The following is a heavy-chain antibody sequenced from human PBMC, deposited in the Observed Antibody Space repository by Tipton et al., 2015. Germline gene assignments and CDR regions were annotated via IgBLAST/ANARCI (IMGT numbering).Heavy chain of an antibody. CDR3: ARHYCSGDTCYHFDY. D-gene: IGHD2-15*01. CDR2: ISHSGNT. J-gene: IGHJ4*02. V-gene: IGHV4-38-2*01. CDR1: AYSISSDYY. Sequence: TLSLTCAVSAYSISSDYYWGWIRQPPGKGLEWIGSISHSGNTYYNPSLKSRVTMSRDTSKNQLSLQLNSVTPEDTAVYYCARHYCSGDTCYHFDYWGQGTLVTVSS.